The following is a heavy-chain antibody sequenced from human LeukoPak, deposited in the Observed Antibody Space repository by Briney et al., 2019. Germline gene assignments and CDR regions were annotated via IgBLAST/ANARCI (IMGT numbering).Heavy chain of an antibody. J-gene: IGHJ5*02. CDR2: IYYSGST. Sequence: SETLSLTCTVSGGSISSGGYYWSWIRQHPGKGLELIGYIYYSGSTYYNPSLKSRVTISVDTSKNQFSLKPSSVTAADTAVYYCAGMYRSSGWTNWFDPWGQGTLVTVSS. V-gene: IGHV4-31*03. D-gene: IGHD6-19*01. CDR3: AGMYRSSGWTNWFDP. CDR1: GGSISSGGYY.